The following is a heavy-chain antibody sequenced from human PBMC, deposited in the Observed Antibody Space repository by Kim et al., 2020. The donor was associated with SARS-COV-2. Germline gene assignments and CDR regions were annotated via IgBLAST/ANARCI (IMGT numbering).Heavy chain of an antibody. Sequence: YAESVQGEFPISRDNSKTTLYLQMISLGAEDTAIYYCAKGPLGVPSYFDYWDQGTLVTVSS. D-gene: IGHD3-16*01. J-gene: IGHJ4*02. V-gene: IGHV3-23*01. CDR3: AKGPLGVPSYFDY.